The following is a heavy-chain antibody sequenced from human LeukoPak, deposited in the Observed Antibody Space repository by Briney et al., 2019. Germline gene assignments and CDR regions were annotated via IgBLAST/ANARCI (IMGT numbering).Heavy chain of an antibody. CDR1: GGPISSSF. D-gene: IGHD3-22*01. CDR3: ARRGDSSGAAFDI. CDR2: IYYSGST. J-gene: IGHJ3*02. Sequence: SETLSLTCTVSGGPISSSFWSWIRQPPGKGLEWIGHIYYSGSTNYNPSLKSRVTISVDTSKNQFSLKLSSVTAADTAVYYCARRGDSSGAAFDIWGQGTMVTVSS. V-gene: IGHV4-59*12.